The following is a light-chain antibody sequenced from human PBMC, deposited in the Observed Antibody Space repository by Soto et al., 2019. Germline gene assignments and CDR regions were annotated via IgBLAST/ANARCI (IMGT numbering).Light chain of an antibody. CDR3: QQYYSTPLT. V-gene: IGKV4-1*01. Sequence: DIVLTQIPLSLSVTPGQPSSISCKSTQSLLYSDGKTYLYWYLQKPGQPPKLLIYWASTRESGVPDRFSGSGSGTDFTLTISSLKAEDVAVYYCQQYYSTPLTFGGGTKVDI. J-gene: IGKJ4*01. CDR1: QSLLYSDGKTY. CDR2: WAS.